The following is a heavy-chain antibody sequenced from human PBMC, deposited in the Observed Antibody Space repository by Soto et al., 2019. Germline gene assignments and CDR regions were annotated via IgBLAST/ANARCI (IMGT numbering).Heavy chain of an antibody. CDR3: ARAGSSSWYLDY. CDR1: GFTFSSYA. V-gene: IGHV3-30-3*01. CDR2: ISYDGSNK. Sequence: PVGSLRLSCAASGFTFSSYAMHWVRQAPGKGLEWVAVISYDGSNKYYADSVKGRFTISRDNSKNTLYLQMNSLRAEDTAVYYCARAGSSSWYLDYWGQGTLVTVSS. J-gene: IGHJ4*02. D-gene: IGHD6-13*01.